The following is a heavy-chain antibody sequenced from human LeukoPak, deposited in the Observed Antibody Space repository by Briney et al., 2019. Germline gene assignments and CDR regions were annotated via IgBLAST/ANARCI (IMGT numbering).Heavy chain of an antibody. J-gene: IGHJ6*02. Sequence: PGGSLRLSCAASGFTFSSYEMNWVRQAPGNGLEGGSYISSSGSTIDYADSVKGRFTSSRDNAKNSLYLQMNSLRAEDTAVYYCAREGTAGRNYYGMDVWGQGTTVTVSS. CDR2: ISSSGSTI. CDR1: GFTFSSYE. V-gene: IGHV3-48*03. D-gene: IGHD6-19*01. CDR3: AREGTAGRNYYGMDV.